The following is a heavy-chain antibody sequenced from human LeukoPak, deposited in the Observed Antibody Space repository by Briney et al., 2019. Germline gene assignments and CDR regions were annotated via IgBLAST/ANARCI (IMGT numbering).Heavy chain of an antibody. CDR1: GFTFSSYG. J-gene: IGHJ6*03. Sequence: GGSLRLSCAASGFTFSSYGMHWVRQAPGKGLEWVAFIRYDGSNKYYADSVKGRFTISRDNSKNTLYLQMNSLRAEDTAVYYCARENSSSGYYYYYYMDVWGKGTTVTVSS. CDR2: IRYDGSNK. D-gene: IGHD6-6*01. CDR3: ARENSSSGYYYYYYMDV. V-gene: IGHV3-30*02.